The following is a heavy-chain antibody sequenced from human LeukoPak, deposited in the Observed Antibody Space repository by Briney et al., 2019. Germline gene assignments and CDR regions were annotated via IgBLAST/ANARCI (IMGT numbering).Heavy chain of an antibody. CDR1: GFTFSDYY. J-gene: IGHJ4*02. CDR2: ISSSGSTI. V-gene: IGHV3-11*01. Sequence: GGSLRLSCAASGFTFSDYYMSWIRQAPGKGLEWVSYISSSGSTIYYADSVKGRFTISRDNAKNSLYLRMNSLRAEDTAVYYCAREERDCSSTSCKGVRFLEWFDYWGQGTLVTVSS. D-gene: IGHD2-2*01. CDR3: AREERDCSSTSCKGVRFLEWFDY.